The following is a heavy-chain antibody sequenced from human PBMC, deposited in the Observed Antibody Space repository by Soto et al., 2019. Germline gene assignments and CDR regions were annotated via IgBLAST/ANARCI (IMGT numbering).Heavy chain of an antibody. V-gene: IGHV3-11*04. Sequence: QVQLVESGGGLVKPGGSLRLSCAASGFTFSDYYMSWIRQAPGKGLEWVSYISSSGSTIYYADSVKGRFTISRDNAKNSLYLQMNSLRAEDTAVYYCARAPYYDFWSGYYYYYGMDVWGQGTTVTVSS. CDR3: ARAPYYDFWSGYYYYYGMDV. CDR2: ISSSGSTI. CDR1: GFTFSDYY. J-gene: IGHJ6*02. D-gene: IGHD3-3*01.